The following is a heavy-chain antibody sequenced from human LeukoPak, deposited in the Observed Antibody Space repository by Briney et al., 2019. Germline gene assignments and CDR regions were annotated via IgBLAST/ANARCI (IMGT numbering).Heavy chain of an antibody. V-gene: IGHV3-30*02. J-gene: IGHJ4*02. CDR1: EFTFSSYG. Sequence: GGSLRLSCAASEFTFSSYGMHWVRQAPGKGLEWVAFIRYDGSNKYYADSVKGRFTISRDNAKNSLYLQMNSLRAEDTAVYYCAREPRSGYSSGWYNYWGQGTLVTVSS. CDR3: AREPRSGYSSGWYNY. CDR2: IRYDGSNK. D-gene: IGHD6-19*01.